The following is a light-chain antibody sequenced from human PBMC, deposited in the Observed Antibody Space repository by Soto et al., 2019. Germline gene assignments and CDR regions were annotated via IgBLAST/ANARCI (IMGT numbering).Light chain of an antibody. Sequence: QSALTQPRSVSGSPGQSVTISCTGTSSDVGGYDFVSWHQQHPGKAPKVMIYDVSKRPSGVPYRFSGSKSGNTASLTIAGLQAEDEAYYYCCSCAGSYKDHYVFGTGTKLTVL. CDR3: CSCAGSYKDHYV. J-gene: IGLJ1*01. CDR2: DVS. CDR1: SSDVGGYDF. V-gene: IGLV2-11*01.